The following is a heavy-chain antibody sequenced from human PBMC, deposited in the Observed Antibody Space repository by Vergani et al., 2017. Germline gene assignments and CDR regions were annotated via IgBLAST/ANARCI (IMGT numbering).Heavy chain of an antibody. CDR2: VFWDDDK. CDR3: THRPDCSVGNCDDDY. D-gene: IGHD2-15*01. CDR1: GFSLTTRGVA. J-gene: IGHJ4*02. V-gene: IGHV2-5*02. Sequence: QITLKESGPTLVKPTQTLTLTCPFSGFSLTTRGVAVGWIRQPPGKALEWLAIVFWDDDKRYSPSLRNRVTITRDTSRNQVVLTMTNIDPVDTATYYCTHRPDCSVGNCDDDYWGQGTLVTVSS.